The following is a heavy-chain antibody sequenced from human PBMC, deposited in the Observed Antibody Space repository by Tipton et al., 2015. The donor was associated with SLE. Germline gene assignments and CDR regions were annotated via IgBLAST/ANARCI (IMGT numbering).Heavy chain of an antibody. CDR1: GGSFSGYY. CDR3: ARRPGSPFDY. V-gene: IGHV4-34*01. Sequence: GLVKPSETLSLTCAVYGGSFSGYYWSWIRQPPGKGLEWVGEINHSGSTNYNPSLKSRVTISVDTSKNQFSLNLSSVTAADTAVYDCARRPGSPFDYLGQGTLVPVSS. J-gene: IGHJ4*02. CDR2: INHSGST. D-gene: IGHD2-15*01.